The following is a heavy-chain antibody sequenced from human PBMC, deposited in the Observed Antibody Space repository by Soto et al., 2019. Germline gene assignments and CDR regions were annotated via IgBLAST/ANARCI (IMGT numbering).Heavy chain of an antibody. CDR3: ARHSCCSTPNYYYGMDV. CDR1: GGTFSSYA. J-gene: IGHJ6*02. Sequence: QVQLVQSGAEVKKPGSSVKVSCKASGGTFSSYAISWVRQAPGQGLEWMGGIIPIFGTANYAQKFQGRVTITADESTSXPYMELSSLRSEDTAVYYCARHSCCSTPNYYYGMDVWGQGTTVTVSS. CDR2: IIPIFGTA. D-gene: IGHD2-15*01. V-gene: IGHV1-69*12.